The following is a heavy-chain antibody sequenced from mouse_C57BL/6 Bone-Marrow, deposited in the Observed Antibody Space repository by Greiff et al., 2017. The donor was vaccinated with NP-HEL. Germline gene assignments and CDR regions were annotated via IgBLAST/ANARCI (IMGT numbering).Heavy chain of an antibody. D-gene: IGHD2-4*01. CDR3: ARDRGLRLFAY. Sequence: EVQLQESGPGMVKPSQSLSLTCTVTGYSITSGYDWHWIRHFPGNKLEWMGYISYSGSTNYNPSLKSRISITHDTSKNHFFLKLNSVTTEDTATYYCARDRGLRLFAYWGQGTLVTVSA. J-gene: IGHJ3*01. CDR1: GYSITSGYD. CDR2: ISYSGST. V-gene: IGHV3-1*01.